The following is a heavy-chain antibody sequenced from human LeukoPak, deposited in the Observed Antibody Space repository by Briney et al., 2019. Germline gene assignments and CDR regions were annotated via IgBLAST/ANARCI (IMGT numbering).Heavy chain of an antibody. J-gene: IGHJ3*02. CDR2: IYWNGGST. D-gene: IGHD4-17*01. CDR3: ARVPYDYGDYRDAFDI. Sequence: GGSLRLSCAASGFTFDDYGMSWVRQAPGKGLEWVSGIYWNGGSTGYADSVKGRFTISRDNAKNSLYLQMNSLRAEDTALYYCARVPYDYGDYRDAFDIWGQGTMVTVSS. V-gene: IGHV3-20*04. CDR1: GFTFDDYG.